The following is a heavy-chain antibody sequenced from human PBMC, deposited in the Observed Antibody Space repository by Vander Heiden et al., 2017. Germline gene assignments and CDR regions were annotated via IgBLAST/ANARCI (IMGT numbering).Heavy chain of an antibody. CDR1: GFTFDNYA. V-gene: IGHV3-9*01. Sequence: VELVESGGGSVQPGRSLTLSCTASGFTFDNYALPWVRQVQGKGLEWVSGISWNSGSIDYADSVKGRFTIARDNAKTSLYMQMNSLRSEDTALYFCAIDHAYSDGYSYFDYWGQGAMVTV. D-gene: IGHD5-18*01. CDR3: AIDHAYSDGYSYFDY. J-gene: IGHJ4*02. CDR2: ISWNSGSI.